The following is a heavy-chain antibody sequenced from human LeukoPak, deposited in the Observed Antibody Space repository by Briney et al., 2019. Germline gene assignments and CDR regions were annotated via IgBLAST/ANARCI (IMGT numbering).Heavy chain of an antibody. CDR3: ARGGSSTTCDY. Sequence: ASVKVSCKASVYTFTIYGVTWVRQAPGQGLEWMGWISAYNGYTNYAQKLQGRVTMTTDTSTSTAYMELKTLRSDDTAVYFCARGGSSTTCDYWGQGTLVTVSS. CDR2: ISAYNGYT. CDR1: VYTFTIYG. J-gene: IGHJ4*02. V-gene: IGHV1-18*01. D-gene: IGHD2-2*01.